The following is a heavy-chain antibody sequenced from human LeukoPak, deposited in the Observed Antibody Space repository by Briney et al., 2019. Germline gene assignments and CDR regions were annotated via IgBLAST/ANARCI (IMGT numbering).Heavy chain of an antibody. J-gene: IGHJ4*02. CDR2: INPNSGGT. D-gene: IGHD6-19*01. CDR3: ARDGKPWLVTSLFDY. V-gene: IGHV1-2*02. CDR1: GYTFTGYY. Sequence: GASVTVSCKASGYTFTGYYMHWVRQAPGQGLEWMGWINPNSGGTNYAQKFQGRVTMTRDKSISTAYMELSRLRSDDTAVYYCARDGKPWLVTSLFDYWGQGTLVTVSS.